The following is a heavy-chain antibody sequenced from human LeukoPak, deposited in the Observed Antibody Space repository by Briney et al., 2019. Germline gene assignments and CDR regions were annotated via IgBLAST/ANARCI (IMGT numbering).Heavy chain of an antibody. V-gene: IGHV3-43D*03. D-gene: IGHD1-26*01. CDR2: ISWDGGST. CDR1: GFTFDDYA. J-gene: IGHJ4*02. CDR3: ARDDGSYSRSPGFDN. Sequence: PGGSLRLSCAASGFTFDDYAMHWVRQAPGKGLEWVSLISWDGGSTYYADSVKGRFTISRDNSKNSLYLQMNSLRAEDTAVYYCARDDGSYSRSPGFDNWGQGTLVTVSS.